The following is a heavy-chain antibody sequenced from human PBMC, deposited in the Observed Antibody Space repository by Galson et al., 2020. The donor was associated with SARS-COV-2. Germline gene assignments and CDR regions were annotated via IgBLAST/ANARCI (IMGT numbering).Heavy chain of an antibody. V-gene: IGHV3-33*01. CDR1: GFTFSSHA. Sequence: GESLKISCAASGFTFSSHAIHWVRQAPGKGLEWVAQIFYDGSDKYYGDSVKGRFTISRDSSKNMVYLQMNNLKVDDTAVYYCARGGASTSGGFDYWGQGTLVTVSS. CDR3: ARGGASTSGGFDY. CDR2: IFYDGSDK. D-gene: IGHD6-6*01. J-gene: IGHJ4*02.